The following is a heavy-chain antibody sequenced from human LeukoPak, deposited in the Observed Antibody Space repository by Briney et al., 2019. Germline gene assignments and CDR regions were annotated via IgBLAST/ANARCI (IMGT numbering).Heavy chain of an antibody. CDR3: AHMVIGDILFSLLDAFDI. V-gene: IGHV2-5*01. Sequence: ESGPTLVKPTQTLTLTCTFSGFSLSTSGVGVGWIRQPPGKALEWLALIYWNDDKRYSPSLKSRLTITKDTSKNQVVLTMTNMDPVDTATYYCAHMVIGDILFSLLDAFDIWGQGTMVTVSS. J-gene: IGHJ3*02. CDR2: IYWNDDK. CDR1: GFSLSTSGVG. D-gene: IGHD3-9*01.